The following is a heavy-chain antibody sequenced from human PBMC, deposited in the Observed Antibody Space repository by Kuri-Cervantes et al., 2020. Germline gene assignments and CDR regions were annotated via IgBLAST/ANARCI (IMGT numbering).Heavy chain of an antibody. CDR2: IYSGGST. Sequence: GGSLRLSCVASGFTVSSSYMTWVRQAPEKGLEWVSVIYSGGSTYYADSVKGRFTMSRDNSKNTVYLQMNSLRAEDTAVYYCARDRGTTDYYYMDVWGKGTTVTVSS. D-gene: IGHD1-7*01. V-gene: IGHV3-66*02. CDR3: ARDRGTTDYYYMDV. CDR1: GFTVSSSY. J-gene: IGHJ6*03.